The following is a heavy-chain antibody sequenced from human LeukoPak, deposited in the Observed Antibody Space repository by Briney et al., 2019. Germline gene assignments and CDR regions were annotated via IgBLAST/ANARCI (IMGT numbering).Heavy chain of an antibody. J-gene: IGHJ4*02. CDR3: ARRATSGNYQMLHFDS. V-gene: IGHV4-34*01. CDR2: INHSGST. CDR1: GGSFSGYY. D-gene: IGHD1-7*01. Sequence: SETLSPTCAVYGGSFSGYYWSWIRQPPGKGLEWIGEINHSGSTNYNPSLKSRVTISVDTSKNQFSLTLSSVTAADTAIYYCARRATSGNYQMLHFDSWGQGILVTVSS.